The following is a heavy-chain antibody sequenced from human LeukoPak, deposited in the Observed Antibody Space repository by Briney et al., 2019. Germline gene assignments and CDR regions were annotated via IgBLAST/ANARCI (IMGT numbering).Heavy chain of an antibody. V-gene: IGHV3-23*01. CDR2: ISGSGGST. CDR3: AKSTSGWYADIDY. CDR1: GFTFSTYD. D-gene: IGHD6-19*01. J-gene: IGHJ4*02. Sequence: GGSLRLSCAASGFTFSTYDMSWVRQAPGKGLEWVSAISGSGGSTFYADSVKGRFAISRDNSKNTLYLQMNSLRAEDTAVYYCAKSTSGWYADIDYWGQGTLVTVSS.